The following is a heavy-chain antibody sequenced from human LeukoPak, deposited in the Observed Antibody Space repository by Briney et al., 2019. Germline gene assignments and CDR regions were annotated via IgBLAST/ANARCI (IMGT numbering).Heavy chain of an antibody. D-gene: IGHD1-14*01. V-gene: IGHV3-74*01. CDR3: ATGQGHGMDV. Sequence: GSLRLSCEASGFTFSSYWMHWVRQVPGKGLVWVSRINSDGSSTSYADSVKGRFTISRDNGKNTLYLQMNSLRAEDTAVYYCATGQGHGMDVWGQGTTVTVSS. J-gene: IGHJ6*02. CDR2: INSDGSST. CDR1: GFTFSSYW.